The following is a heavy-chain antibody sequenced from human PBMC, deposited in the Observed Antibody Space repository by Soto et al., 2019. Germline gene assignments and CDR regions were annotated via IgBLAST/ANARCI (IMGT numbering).Heavy chain of an antibody. J-gene: IGHJ4*02. CDR2: IIPILGIA. Sequence: ASVKVSCKASGGTFSSYTISWVRQAPGQGLEWMGRIIPILGIANYAQKFQGRVTITADKSTSTAYMELSSLRSEDTAVYYCARGLARSGWYDFDYWGQGTLITVSS. CDR3: ARGLARSGWYDFDY. V-gene: IGHV1-69*02. D-gene: IGHD6-19*01. CDR1: GGTFSSYT.